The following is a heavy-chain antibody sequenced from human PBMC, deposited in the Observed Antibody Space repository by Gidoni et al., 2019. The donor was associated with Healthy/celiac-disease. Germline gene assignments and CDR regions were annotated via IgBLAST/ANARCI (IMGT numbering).Heavy chain of an antibody. CDR1: GGSISSGDYY. Sequence: QVQLQASGPGLVKPSQTLSLTCTVPGGSISSGDYYWRWIRQPPGKGLEWIGYIYYSGSTYYNPSLKSRVTISVDTSKNQFSLKLSSVTAADTAVYYCASSPEKYGDYVRNDYWGQGTLVTVSS. J-gene: IGHJ4*02. D-gene: IGHD4-17*01. CDR2: IYYSGST. CDR3: ASSPEKYGDYVRNDY. V-gene: IGHV4-30-4*01.